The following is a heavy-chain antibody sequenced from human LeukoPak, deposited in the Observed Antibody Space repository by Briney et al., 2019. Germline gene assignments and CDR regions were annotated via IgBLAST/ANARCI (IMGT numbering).Heavy chain of an antibody. CDR1: GGSISSDY. V-gene: IGHV4-59*01. CDR3: ARGGGSSSWFVTDFDY. J-gene: IGHJ4*02. D-gene: IGHD6-13*01. Sequence: SETLSLTCTVSGGSISSDYWSWIRQPPGEGLEWIGYIYYSGSTNYNPSLKSRVTISVDTSKNQFSLKLSSVTAADTAVYYCARGGGSSSWFVTDFDYWGQGTLVTVSS. CDR2: IYYSGST.